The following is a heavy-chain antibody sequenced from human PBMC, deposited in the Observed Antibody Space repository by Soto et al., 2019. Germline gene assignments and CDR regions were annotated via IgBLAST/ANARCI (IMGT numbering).Heavy chain of an antibody. V-gene: IGHV4-31*03. J-gene: IGHJ4*02. Sequence: SETLSLTCTVSGGSISSGGYYWSWIRQHPGKGLEWIGYIYYSGSTYYNPSLKSRVTISVDTSKNQFSLKLSSVTAADTAVYYCARDRGSSWYYRVGYFDYWGQGTLVTVSS. CDR1: GGSISSGGYY. CDR2: IYYSGST. D-gene: IGHD6-13*01. CDR3: ARDRGSSWYYRVGYFDY.